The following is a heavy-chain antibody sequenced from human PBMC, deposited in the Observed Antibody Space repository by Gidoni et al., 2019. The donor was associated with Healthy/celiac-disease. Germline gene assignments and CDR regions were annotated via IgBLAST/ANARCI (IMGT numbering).Heavy chain of an antibody. D-gene: IGHD2-15*01. Sequence: EVQLLESGGGLVQPGGSLRLSCAASGFTFSSYAMSWVRQAPGKGLGWVSAISGSGGSTYYADSVKGRFTISRDNSKNTLYLQMNSLRAEDTAVYYCAKDRGDIVVVVAATFQHWGQGTLVTVSS. CDR3: AKDRGDIVVVVAATFQH. J-gene: IGHJ1*01. CDR1: GFTFSSYA. CDR2: ISGSGGST. V-gene: IGHV3-23*01.